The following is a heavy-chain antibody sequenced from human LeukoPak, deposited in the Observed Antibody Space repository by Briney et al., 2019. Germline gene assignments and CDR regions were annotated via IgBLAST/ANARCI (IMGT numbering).Heavy chain of an antibody. V-gene: IGHV4-59*01. D-gene: IGHD6-19*01. CDR1: GGSISSYY. CDR2: IYYSGST. J-gene: IGHJ4*02. CDR3: ARETAVAVLDY. Sequence: SETLSLTCTVSGGSISSYYWSWIRQPPGKGLEWIGYIYYSGSTNYNPSLKSRVTISVDTSKNQFSLKLSSVTAADTAAYYCARETAVAVLDYWGQGTLVTVSS.